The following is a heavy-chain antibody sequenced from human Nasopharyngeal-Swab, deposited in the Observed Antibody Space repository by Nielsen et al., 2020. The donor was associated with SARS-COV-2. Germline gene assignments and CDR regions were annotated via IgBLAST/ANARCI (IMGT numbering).Heavy chain of an antibody. Sequence: GESLKISCVVSGFTFETSWMTWVRQAPGKGLEWISGISELGTGIYYADSVWGRFTISRDTSKNTVYLQMNTLRADDTALYFCTRGLTGHIVQWNPSPYWGQGTLVTVSS. CDR3: TRGLTGHIVQWNPSPY. J-gene: IGHJ4*02. CDR2: ISELGTGI. CDR1: GFTFETSW. V-gene: IGHV3-23*01. D-gene: IGHD1-14*01.